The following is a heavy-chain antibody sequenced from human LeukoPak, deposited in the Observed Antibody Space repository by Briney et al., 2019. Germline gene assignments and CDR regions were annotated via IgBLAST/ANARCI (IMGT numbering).Heavy chain of an antibody. D-gene: IGHD3-10*01. CDR2: ISGSGGST. Sequence: GGSLRLSCAASGFTFSSYAMSWVRQAPGKGLEWVSAISGSGGSTYYADSVKGRFTISRDNSKNTLYLQMNSLKTEDTAVYYCTSVFYGSGSPKGWVDYWGQGTLVTVSS. CDR3: TSVFYGSGSPKGWVDY. V-gene: IGHV3-23*01. J-gene: IGHJ4*02. CDR1: GFTFSSYA.